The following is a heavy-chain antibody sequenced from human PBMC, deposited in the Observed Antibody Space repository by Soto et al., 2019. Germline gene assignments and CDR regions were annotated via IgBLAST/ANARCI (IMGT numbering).Heavy chain of an antibody. D-gene: IGHD6-13*01. CDR2: IIPIFGTA. J-gene: IGHJ6*02. V-gene: IGHV1-69*01. CDR3: ARGRAAAGQRSHYYYYGIDV. CDR1: GGTFSSYA. Sequence: QVQLVQSGAEVKKPGSSVKVSCKASGGTFSSYAISWVRQAPGQGLEWMGGIIPIFGTANYAQKFQGRVTITADDSTSTAYMELSSLRSEDTAVYYCARGRAAAGQRSHYYYYGIDVWGQGTTVTVSS.